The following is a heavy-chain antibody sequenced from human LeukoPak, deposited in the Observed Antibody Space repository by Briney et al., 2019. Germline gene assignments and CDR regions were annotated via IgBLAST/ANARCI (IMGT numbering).Heavy chain of an antibody. CDR3: ARVRHDPLEYGSYMDV. CDR2: INHSGST. CDR1: GGSFSGYY. V-gene: IGHV4-34*01. Sequence: PSETLSLTCAVYGGSFSGYYWSWIRQPPGKGLEWIGEINHSGSTNYNPSLKSRVTISVDSSNNELSLKVTSLTAADTGVYYCARVRHDPLEYGSYMDVWGKGTTVSVSS. D-gene: IGHD1-1*01. J-gene: IGHJ6*03.